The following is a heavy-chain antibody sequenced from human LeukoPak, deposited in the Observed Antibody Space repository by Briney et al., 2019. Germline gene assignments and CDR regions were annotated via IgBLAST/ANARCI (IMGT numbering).Heavy chain of an antibody. CDR3: ARVQLLWFGDPYPEKYYFDY. CDR1: GYTFTSYG. D-gene: IGHD3-10*01. Sequence: ASVKVSCKASGYTFTSYGISWVRQAPGQGLEWMGWISAYNGNTNYAQKLQGRVTMTTDTSTSTAYMELRSLRSDDTAVYYCARVQLLWFGDPYPEKYYFDYWGQGPLVTVSS. J-gene: IGHJ4*02. V-gene: IGHV1-18*04. CDR2: ISAYNGNT.